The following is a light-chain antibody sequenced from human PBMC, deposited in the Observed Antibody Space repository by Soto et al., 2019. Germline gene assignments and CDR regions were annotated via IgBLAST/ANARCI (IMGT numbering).Light chain of an antibody. CDR3: QFYGGSTGT. V-gene: IGKV3-20*01. J-gene: IGKJ1*01. Sequence: EIVLTQSPGTLSLSPGERATLSCRASQSVSSSYLAWYQQKPGQAPRLLIYGASSRATGIPDRFSGSGSGTDFTLTISRLEPEDFAVFYCQFYGGSTGTFGQGTKVDI. CDR1: QSVSSSY. CDR2: GAS.